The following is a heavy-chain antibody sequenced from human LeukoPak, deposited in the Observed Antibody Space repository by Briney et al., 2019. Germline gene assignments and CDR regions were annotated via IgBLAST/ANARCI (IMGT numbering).Heavy chain of an antibody. CDR1: GGSFSGYY. V-gene: IGHV4-34*01. D-gene: IGHD6-19*01. CDR2: INHSGST. CDR3: ARGRPVGAVAGTKRAEYFQH. Sequence: SETLSLTCAVYGGSFSGYYWSWIRQPPGKGLEWIGEINHSGSTNYNPSLKSRVTISVDTSKNQFSLKLSSVTAADTAVYYCARGRPVGAVAGTKRAEYFQHWGQGTLVTVSS. J-gene: IGHJ1*01.